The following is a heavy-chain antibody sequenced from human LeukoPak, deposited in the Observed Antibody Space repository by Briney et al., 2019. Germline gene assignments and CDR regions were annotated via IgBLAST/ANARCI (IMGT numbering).Heavy chain of an antibody. CDR1: GDSISTGGYD. D-gene: IGHD2-15*01. CDR3: ARDIQRYCSGGSCYLLGAFDI. Sequence: SQTLSLTCTVSGDSISTGGYDWSWIRQHPGKGLEWIGHIDDSDNTYYTPSLRSRVTISIDTSKNQFSLKLSSVTAADTAVYYCARDIQRYCSGGSCYLLGAFDIWGQGTMVTVSS. J-gene: IGHJ3*02. V-gene: IGHV4-31*03. CDR2: IDDSDNT.